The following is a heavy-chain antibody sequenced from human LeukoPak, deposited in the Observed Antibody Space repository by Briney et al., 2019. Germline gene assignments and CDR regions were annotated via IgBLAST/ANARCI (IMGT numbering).Heavy chain of an antibody. Sequence: GRSLRLSCAASGFTFSSYGMHWVRQAPGKGLEWVAVIWYDGSNKYCADSVKGRFTISRDNSKNTLYLQMNSLRAEDTAVYYCARDSRKGSVFDYWGQGTLVTVSS. CDR2: IWYDGSNK. D-gene: IGHD3-10*01. J-gene: IGHJ4*02. CDR1: GFTFSSYG. CDR3: ARDSRKGSVFDY. V-gene: IGHV3-33*01.